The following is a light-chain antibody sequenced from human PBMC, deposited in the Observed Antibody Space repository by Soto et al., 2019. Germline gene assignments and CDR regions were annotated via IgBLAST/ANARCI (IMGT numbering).Light chain of an antibody. J-gene: IGKJ4*01. CDR1: QDIRSD. CDR2: AAS. V-gene: IGKV1-6*01. Sequence: AIQMTQFPSSLSASVGDRVTITCRASQDIRSDSGWYQQRPGKAPKLLIYAASSLQSGVPSRFSGSGSGTDFTLTISSLQPEDFATYYCLQDHNYPLTFGGGTKVDI. CDR3: LQDHNYPLT.